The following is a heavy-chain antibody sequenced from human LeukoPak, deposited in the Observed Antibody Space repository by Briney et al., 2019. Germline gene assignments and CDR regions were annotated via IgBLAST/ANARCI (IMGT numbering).Heavy chain of an antibody. CDR3: ARVPGYCSGGSCYYYYDMDV. D-gene: IGHD2-15*01. CDR1: GGSVSSGSYY. V-gene: IGHV4-61*09. CDR2: IYTSGST. J-gene: IGHJ6*02. Sequence: SETLSLTCTISGGSVSSGSYYWSWIRQPAGKGLEWIGHIYTSGSTNYNPSLKSRATISVDTSKNQFSLKLSSVTAADTAVYYCARVPGYCSGGSCYYYYDMDVWGQGTTVTVSS.